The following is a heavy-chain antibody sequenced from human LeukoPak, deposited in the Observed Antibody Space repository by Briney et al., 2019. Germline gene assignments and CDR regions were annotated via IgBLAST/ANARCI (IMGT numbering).Heavy chain of an antibody. CDR2: ISGGTGTT. CDR3: TRSYQDFWSGYYDY. CDR1: GFTFSSYE. Sequence: GGSLRLSCAASGFTFSSYEMNWVRQAPGKGLEWVSGISGGTGTTYFADSVKGRFTISTDNSDTTLYLQMNSLRVEDTAIYYCTRSYQDFWSGYYDYWGPGALVTVSS. V-gene: IGHV3-23*01. J-gene: IGHJ4*02. D-gene: IGHD3-3*01.